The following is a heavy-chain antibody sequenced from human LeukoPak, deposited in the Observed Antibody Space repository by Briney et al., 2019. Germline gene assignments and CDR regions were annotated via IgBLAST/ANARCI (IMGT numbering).Heavy chain of an antibody. Sequence: GGPLRLSCAACGFHFSSSWMHWFRHVPGRGLVWALGINTDGSSTGYADSVKGRFTISRDNARDKVYLQMNSLGAEDTAVYYCAVLTGYYGVWGQGTLVTVSS. D-gene: IGHD3-9*01. CDR3: AVLTGYYGV. V-gene: IGHV3-74*01. J-gene: IGHJ4*02. CDR2: INTDGSST. CDR1: GFHFSSSW.